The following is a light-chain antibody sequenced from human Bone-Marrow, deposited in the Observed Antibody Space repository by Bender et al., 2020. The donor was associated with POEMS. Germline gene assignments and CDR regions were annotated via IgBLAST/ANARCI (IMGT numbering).Light chain of an antibody. CDR2: GYN. Sequence: QSVLTQPPSVSGAPVQRVTISCTGSSSNTGSGYDINWYQHLPVTAPKLLIYGYNNRPSGVPDRFSGSKSGTSASLAISGRQAEDEADYHCSSYAGSSTWVFGGGTTLTVL. V-gene: IGLV1-40*01. CDR3: SSYAGSSTWV. CDR1: SSNTGSGYD. J-gene: IGLJ3*02.